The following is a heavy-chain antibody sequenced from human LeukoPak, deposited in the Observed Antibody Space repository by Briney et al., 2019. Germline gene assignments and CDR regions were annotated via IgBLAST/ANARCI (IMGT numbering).Heavy chain of an antibody. Sequence: GGSLRLSCEASGFTFSTFTMSWVGQAPGKGLEWVSAISGSGGSTYYADSVKGRFTISRDNSKNTLYLQMNSLRAEDTAVYYCAKDVNYLGFYYFDYWGQGTLVTVSS. CDR3: AKDVNYLGFYYFDY. CDR1: GFTFSTFT. V-gene: IGHV3-23*01. J-gene: IGHJ4*02. CDR2: ISGSGGST. D-gene: IGHD3-3*01.